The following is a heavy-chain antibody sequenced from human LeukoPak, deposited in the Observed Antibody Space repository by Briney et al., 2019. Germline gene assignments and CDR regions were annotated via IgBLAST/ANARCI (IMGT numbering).Heavy chain of an antibody. D-gene: IGHD3-16*02. V-gene: IGHV3-30*03. Sequence: GGSLRLSCAASGFTFSSYGMHWVRQAPGKGLEWVAVISYDGSNKYYADSVKGRFTISRDNAKNTLYLQMNSLRAEDTAVYYCARGPSIMITFGGVIAAELDYWGQGTLVTVSS. CDR1: GFTFSSYG. CDR3: ARGPSIMITFGGVIAAELDY. J-gene: IGHJ4*02. CDR2: ISYDGSNK.